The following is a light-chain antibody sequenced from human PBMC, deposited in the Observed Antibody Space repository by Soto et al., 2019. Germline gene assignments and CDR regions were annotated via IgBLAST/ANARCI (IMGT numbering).Light chain of an antibody. CDR1: QSVLHRSNGNNY. J-gene: IGKJ1*01. V-gene: IGKV4-1*01. CDR2: WSS. CDR3: QHYYNSWT. Sequence: DIVMTQSPDSLSVSLGERATIKCRSSQSVLHRSNGNNYIAWYQQKPGQPPKLLIYWSSTRDSGVPDRFIGSGSGTDFTLTVSSLQAEDVAVYYCQHYYNSWTFGQGTQVEIK.